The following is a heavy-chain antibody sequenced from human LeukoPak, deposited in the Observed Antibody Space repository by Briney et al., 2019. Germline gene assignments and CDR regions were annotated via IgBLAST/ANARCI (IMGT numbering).Heavy chain of an antibody. V-gene: IGHV5-51*01. D-gene: IGHD2-2*02. CDR1: GYSFTNYW. Sequence: GESLKISCKGSGYSFTNYWIGWVRQMPGKGLEWMGIIYPGDSDTRYSPSFQGQVTISADKSISTAYLQWSSLKASDTAMYYCARHPIVVVPAAIGAFDIWGQGTMVTVSS. CDR3: ARHPIVVVPAAIGAFDI. CDR2: IYPGDSDT. J-gene: IGHJ3*02.